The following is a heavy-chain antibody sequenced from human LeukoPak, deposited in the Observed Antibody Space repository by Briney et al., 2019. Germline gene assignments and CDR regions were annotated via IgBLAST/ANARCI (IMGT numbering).Heavy chain of an antibody. D-gene: IGHD3-22*01. CDR1: GYTFTVYY. Sequence: GASVTVSFTASGYTFTVYYIHWVRQAPGQGLGRMGWMNPNSGGTDYAQKFQSRVTMTRDTSISTAYMELSRLRSDDTALYYCTRAPSSGPFDYWGQGTLVTVSS. CDR2: MNPNSGGT. CDR3: TRAPSSGPFDY. V-gene: IGHV1-2*02. J-gene: IGHJ4*02.